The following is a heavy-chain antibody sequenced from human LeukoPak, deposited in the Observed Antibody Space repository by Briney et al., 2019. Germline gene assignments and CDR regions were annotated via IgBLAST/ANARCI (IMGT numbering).Heavy chain of an antibody. CDR1: GGSIRSSYYY. D-gene: IGHD3-9*01. CDR2: IYDSGST. V-gene: IGHV4-39*01. CDR3: ARGAALRYFDWLSQSDAFDI. J-gene: IGHJ3*02. Sequence: SETLSLTCTVSGGSIRSSYYYWGWIRQPPGKGLEWIGSIYDSGSTYYNPSLKSRVTISVDTSKNQFSLKLNSVTAADTAVYYCARGAALRYFDWLSQSDAFDIWGQGTMVTVSS.